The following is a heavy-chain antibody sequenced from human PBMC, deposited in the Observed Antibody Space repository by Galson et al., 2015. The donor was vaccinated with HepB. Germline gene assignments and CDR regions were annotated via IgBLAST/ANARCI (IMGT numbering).Heavy chain of an antibody. D-gene: IGHD3-3*01. J-gene: IGHJ6*03. V-gene: IGHV3-33*01. CDR2: IWYDGSNK. CDR3: ARELRFLGGNYYYYMDV. CDR1: GFSFSSYG. Sequence: SLRLSCATSGFSFSSYGMHWVRQAPGKGLEWVAVIWYDGSNKYYAESVKGRFTISRDNSKNTLYLQMNSLRVEDTAVYYCARELRFLGGNYYYYMDVWGKGTTVTVSS.